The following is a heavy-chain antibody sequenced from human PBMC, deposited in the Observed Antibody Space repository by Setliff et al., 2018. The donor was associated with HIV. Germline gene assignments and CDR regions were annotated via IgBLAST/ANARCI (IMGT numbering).Heavy chain of an antibody. J-gene: IGHJ3*02. CDR1: GFTFGDYA. V-gene: IGHV3-30*09. CDR2: ISYDGSYK. D-gene: IGHD4-4*01. Sequence: GGSLRLSCAASGFTFGDYAIHWVRQAPGKGLEWVAVISYDGSYKNYAKSVKGRFAISRDNSKNTLYVQMNSLRADDTAIYYCVRDLTTIVTRKVFDIWGQGTMVTVSS. CDR3: VRDLTTIVTRKVFDI.